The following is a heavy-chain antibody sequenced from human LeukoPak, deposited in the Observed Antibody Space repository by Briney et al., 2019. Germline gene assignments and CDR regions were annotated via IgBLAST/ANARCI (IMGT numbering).Heavy chain of an antibody. Sequence: ASVTVSCKASGYTFTSYGISWVRQAPGQGLEWMGWISAYNGNTNYAQKLQGRVTMTTDTSTSTAYMELRSLRSDDTAVYYCAREDSSSWYKNGMDVWGQGTTVTVSS. J-gene: IGHJ6*02. CDR2: ISAYNGNT. D-gene: IGHD6-13*01. CDR1: GYTFTSYG. CDR3: AREDSSSWYKNGMDV. V-gene: IGHV1-18*01.